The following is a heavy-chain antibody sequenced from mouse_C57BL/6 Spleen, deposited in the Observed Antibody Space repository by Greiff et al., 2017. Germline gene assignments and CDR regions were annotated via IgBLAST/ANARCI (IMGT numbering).Heavy chain of an antibody. CDR3: ARDYYGNFGFDY. CDR2: IYPGDGDT. J-gene: IGHJ2*01. D-gene: IGHD2-1*01. V-gene: IGHV1-82*01. CDR1: GYAFSSSW. Sequence: VQLQQSGPELVKPGASVKISCKASGYAFSSSWMNWVKQRPGKGLEWIGRIYPGDGDTNYNGKFKGKATLTADKSSSTAYMQLSSLTSEDSAFYFCARDYYGNFGFDYWGQGTTLTVSS.